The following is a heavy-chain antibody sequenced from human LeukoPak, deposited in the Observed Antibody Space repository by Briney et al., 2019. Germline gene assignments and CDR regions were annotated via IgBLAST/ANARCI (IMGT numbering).Heavy chain of an antibody. CDR3: ARDMRCSGGNCPYATHFDAFDF. D-gene: IGHD2-15*01. J-gene: IGHJ3*01. CDR2: IIPIFGTA. CDR1: GGTFSSYA. Sequence: ASVKVSCKASGGTFSSYAISWVRQAPGQGLEWMGGIIPIFGTANYAQKFQGRVTITADESTSTAYMELSSLTSDDTAVYYCARDMRCSGGNCPYATHFDAFDFWGQGTMVSVSS. V-gene: IGHV1-69*13.